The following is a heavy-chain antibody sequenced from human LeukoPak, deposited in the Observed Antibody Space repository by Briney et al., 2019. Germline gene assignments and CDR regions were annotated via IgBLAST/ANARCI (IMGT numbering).Heavy chain of an antibody. CDR2: ISSSSSYI. Sequence: GGSLRLSCAASGFTFSSYSMNWVRQAPGKGLEWVSSISSSSSYIYYADSVKGRFTISRDNAKNSLYLQMNSLRAEDTAVYYCAREVGQLFWMDVWGKGTTVTVSS. CDR3: AREVGQLFWMDV. V-gene: IGHV3-21*01. J-gene: IGHJ6*04. CDR1: GFTFSSYS. D-gene: IGHD1-1*01.